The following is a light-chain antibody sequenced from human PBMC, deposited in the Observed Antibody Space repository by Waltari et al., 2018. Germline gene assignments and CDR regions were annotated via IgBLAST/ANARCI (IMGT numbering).Light chain of an antibody. V-gene: IGLV2-23*01. Sequence: QSALTQPASVSGSPGQSITISCTETSSDVGSYNQVSWYQQHPGKAPKLIIYEGNKWPSGVSNRFSGSKSGNTASLTISGLQAEDEADYYCCSYAGSSTWVFGGGTKLTVL. CDR1: SSDVGSYNQ. J-gene: IGLJ3*02. CDR3: CSYAGSSTWV. CDR2: EGN.